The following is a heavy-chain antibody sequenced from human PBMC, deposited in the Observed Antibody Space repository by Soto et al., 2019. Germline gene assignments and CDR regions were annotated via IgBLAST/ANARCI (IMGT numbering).Heavy chain of an antibody. CDR1: GFTFDDNA. CDR3: AKDFDY. V-gene: IGHV3-9*01. J-gene: IGHJ4*02. CDR2: INWKSDI. Sequence: GGSLRLSCAVSGFTFDDNAMHWVRQAPEKGLEWVSGINWKSDIGYADSVKGRFTISRDNSKNTLYLQMNSLRAEDTAVYYCAKDFDYWGQGTLVTVSS.